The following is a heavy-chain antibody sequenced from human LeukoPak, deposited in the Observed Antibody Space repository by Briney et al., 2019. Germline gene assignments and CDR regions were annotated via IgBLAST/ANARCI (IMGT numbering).Heavy chain of an antibody. Sequence: GGALRLSCAASGFTFDDYGMSWVRQAPGKGLEWVSAINWNGGSTGYADSVKGRFTISRGNAMNSLYLQMNSLRAEDTALYYCARDRSYYYMDVWGKGTTVTVSS. V-gene: IGHV3-20*04. J-gene: IGHJ6*03. CDR3: ARDRSYYYMDV. CDR2: INWNGGST. CDR1: GFTFDDYG.